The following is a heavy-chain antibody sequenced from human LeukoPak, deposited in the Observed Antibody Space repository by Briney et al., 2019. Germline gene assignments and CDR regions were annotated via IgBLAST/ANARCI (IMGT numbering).Heavy chain of an antibody. V-gene: IGHV1-69*06. CDR3: AKDLPMAPGLKGIAVAGPLDY. CDR2: IIPIFGTA. J-gene: IGHJ4*02. D-gene: IGHD6-19*01. CDR1: GGTFSSYA. Sequence: ASVKVSCKASGGTFSSYAISWVRQAPGQGLEWMGGIIPIFGTANYAQKFQGRVTITADKSTSTAYMELNSLRAEDTAVYYCAKDLPMAPGLKGIAVAGPLDYWGQGTLVTVSS.